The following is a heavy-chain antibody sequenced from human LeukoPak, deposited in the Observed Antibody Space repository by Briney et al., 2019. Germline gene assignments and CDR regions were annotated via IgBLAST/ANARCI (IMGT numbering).Heavy chain of an antibody. V-gene: IGHV3-23*01. Sequence: PGGSLRLSCTASGFTFSSYAMSWVRQAPGKGLEWVSGISGSGGSTYYADSVKGRFTISRDNSKNTLYLQMNSLRAEDTAVYYCARTYCTNGVCNRKAFDIWGQRTMVTVSS. CDR2: ISGSGGST. CDR3: ARTYCTNGVCNRKAFDI. D-gene: IGHD2-8*01. CDR1: GFTFSSYA. J-gene: IGHJ3*02.